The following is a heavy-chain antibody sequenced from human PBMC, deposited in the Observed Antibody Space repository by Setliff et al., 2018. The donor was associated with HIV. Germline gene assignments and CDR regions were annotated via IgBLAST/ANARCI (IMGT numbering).Heavy chain of an antibody. D-gene: IGHD6-6*01. J-gene: IGHJ4*02. CDR3: AISTRPY. Sequence: PGGSLRLSCAASGFPFSTYAMNWVRQAPGKGLEWVSAISDSGDNTYYADSVKGRFTISRDNSKNTLYLQMNNLRAEDTAVYYCAISTRPYWGQGTLVTVSS. V-gene: IGHV3-23*01. CDR1: GFPFSTYA. CDR2: ISDSGDNT.